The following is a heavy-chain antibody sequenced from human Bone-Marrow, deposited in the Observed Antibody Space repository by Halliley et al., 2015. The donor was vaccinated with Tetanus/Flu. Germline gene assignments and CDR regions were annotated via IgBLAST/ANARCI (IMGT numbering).Heavy chain of an antibody. CDR3: ARLRGYSYGYHFDY. V-gene: IGHV5-51*01. J-gene: IGHJ4*02. CDR2: ISPGAYDT. D-gene: IGHD5-18*01. Sequence: MGIISPGAYDTRYRPPFQGQVTISADKSISTAYLQWSALKASDTATYYCARLRGYSYGYHFDYWGQGTLVTVSS.